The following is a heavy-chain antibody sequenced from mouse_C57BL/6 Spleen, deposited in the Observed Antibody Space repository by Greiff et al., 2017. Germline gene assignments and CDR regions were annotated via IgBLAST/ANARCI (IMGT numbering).Heavy chain of an antibody. CDR3: AAREGGSSFPLDY. D-gene: IGHD1-1*01. Sequence: VQLQQSGAELVRPGTSVKVSCKASGYAFTNYLIEWVKQRPGQGLEWIGVINPGSGGTNYNEKFKGKATLTADKSSSTAYMQLSSLTSEDSAVYFCAAREGGSSFPLDYWGQGTTLTVSS. V-gene: IGHV1-54*01. CDR2: INPGSGGT. J-gene: IGHJ2*01. CDR1: GYAFTNYL.